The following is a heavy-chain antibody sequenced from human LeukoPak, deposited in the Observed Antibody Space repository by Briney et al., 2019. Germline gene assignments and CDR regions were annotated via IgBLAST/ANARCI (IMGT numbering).Heavy chain of an antibody. CDR3: ARDRSSSRYCSSTSCYDDAFDI. V-gene: IGHV4-61*01. Sequence: PSETLSPTCTVSGGSVSSGSYYWSWIRQRPGKGLYWIGYIFYSGSTNYNPSLKSRVTISVDTSKTQFSLKLSSVTAADTAVYYCARDRSSSRYCSSTSCYDDAFDIWRQGTMVTVSS. J-gene: IGHJ3*02. CDR2: IFYSGST. D-gene: IGHD2-2*01. CDR1: GGSVSSGSYY.